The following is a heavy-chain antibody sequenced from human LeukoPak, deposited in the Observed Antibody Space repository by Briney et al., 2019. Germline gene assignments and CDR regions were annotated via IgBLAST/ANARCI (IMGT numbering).Heavy chain of an antibody. CDR3: ATTRLTGISTWYTIAH. D-gene: IGHD6-13*01. CDR1: GFTFGSYG. Sequence: GGSLRLSCAASGFTFGSYGMHWVRQAPGKGLEWVSVMSYDGSNKYYADSVKGRFTISRDNAKNTLYLQMNSLRAEDTAVYYCATTRLTGISTWYTIAHWGQGTLVTVSS. V-gene: IGHV3-30*03. CDR2: MSYDGSNK. J-gene: IGHJ5*02.